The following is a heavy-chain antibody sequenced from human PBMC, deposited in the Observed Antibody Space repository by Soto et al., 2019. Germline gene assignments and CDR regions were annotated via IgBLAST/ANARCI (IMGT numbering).Heavy chain of an antibody. CDR1: GGTFSTYS. J-gene: IGHJ4*02. Sequence: QVQLVQSGAEVKKPGSSVKVSCETSGGTFSTYSIVWVRQAPGGGLEWLGGIIPIFGTANYAQKFQDRVTSTADKSTNTAFMELSSLKSEDTAMYYCASSSGNNYGVGTNYYFDYWGQGTLVTVSS. CDR2: IIPIFGTA. V-gene: IGHV1-69*06. D-gene: IGHD1-26*01. CDR3: ASSSGNNYGVGTNYYFDY.